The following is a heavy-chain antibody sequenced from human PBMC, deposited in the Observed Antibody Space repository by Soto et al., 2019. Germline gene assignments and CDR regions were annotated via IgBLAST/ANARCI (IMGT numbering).Heavy chain of an antibody. CDR2: INTYGSCT. D-gene: IGHD3-10*01. J-gene: IGHJ4*02. CDR3: AKRGVDTFGLSY. Sequence: EVQLVESGGGLVQPGGSLRLSCAVSGFTFGSFCMHWVRPAPGEGLVWVSRINTYGSCTSYADSVKGRFTISRDNAKNTLYLQMNSLRVEDTAMYYCAKRGVDTFGLSYWGQGTLVTVSS. CDR1: GFTFGSFC. V-gene: IGHV3-74*01.